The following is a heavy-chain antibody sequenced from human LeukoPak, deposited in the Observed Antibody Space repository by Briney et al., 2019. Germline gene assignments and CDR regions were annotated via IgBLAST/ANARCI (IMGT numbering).Heavy chain of an antibody. D-gene: IGHD6-19*01. CDR1: GGSFSGYY. V-gene: IGHV4-34*01. Sequence: SETLSLTCAVYGGSFSGYYWSWIRQPPGKGLEWIGEINHSGSTNYNPSLKSRVTISVDTSKNQFSLKLSSVTAADTAVYYCARDPDRIAVAGPFDYWGQGTLVTVSS. CDR3: ARDPDRIAVAGPFDY. CDR2: INHSGST. J-gene: IGHJ4*02.